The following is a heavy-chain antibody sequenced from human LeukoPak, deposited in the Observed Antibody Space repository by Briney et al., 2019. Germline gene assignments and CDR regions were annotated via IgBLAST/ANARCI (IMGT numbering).Heavy chain of an antibody. CDR2: IYHSGST. J-gene: IGHJ4*02. CDR3: PRVARCTSCFDVDY. V-gene: IGHV4-4*09. CDR1: GDSISTYY. Sequence: HSETLSLTCTVSGDSISTYYWGWIRQSPGKGLGWIGYIYHSGSTKYTPSLKSRVTISVDTPKKQFSLTLSSVTAADTAVYYCPRVARCTSCFDVDYWGQGSLVTVSS. D-gene: IGHD2-2*01.